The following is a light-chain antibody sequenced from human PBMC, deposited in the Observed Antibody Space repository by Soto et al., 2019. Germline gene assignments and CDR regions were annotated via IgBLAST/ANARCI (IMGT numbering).Light chain of an antibody. CDR2: DVS. J-gene: IGKJ4*01. Sequence: ENVLRQSPATMSLSPGERATLSCRASQSVNNFVAWFQQKPGQAPRLLIYDVSNRATGIPARFSGSGSGADFTLTISSLEPEDFALYFCQQRTTFGGGTRVEIK. CDR1: QSVNNF. CDR3: QQRTT. V-gene: IGKV3-11*01.